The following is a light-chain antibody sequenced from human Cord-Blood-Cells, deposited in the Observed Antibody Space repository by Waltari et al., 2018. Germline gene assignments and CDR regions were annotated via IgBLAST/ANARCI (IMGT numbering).Light chain of an antibody. J-gene: IGKJ1*01. V-gene: IGKV2-28*01. Sequence: DIVMTQSPLSLPVTPGEPASISCRSSQSLLHSNGYNYLDWYLQKPGQSPQLLIYLGYXXXXXXXXXFSGSGSGTDFTLKISRVEAEDVGVYYCMQALQTPWTFGQGTKVEIK. CDR1: QSLLHSNGYNY. CDR2: LGY. CDR3: MQALQTPWT.